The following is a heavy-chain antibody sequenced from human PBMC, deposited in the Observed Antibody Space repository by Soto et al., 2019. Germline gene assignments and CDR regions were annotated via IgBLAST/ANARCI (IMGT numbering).Heavy chain of an antibody. Sequence: SETLSLTCTVSGGSISSYSYYWGWIRQPPGKSLQWIGIITYSGTTYYNPSLKSRVTLSADTSKNQFSLNLSSVTAAETAIYYCARRNYPYYFDYWGQGIQVTVSS. CDR2: ITYSGTT. D-gene: IGHD3-10*01. CDR3: ARRNYPYYFDY. CDR1: GGSISSYSYY. J-gene: IGHJ4*02. V-gene: IGHV4-39*01.